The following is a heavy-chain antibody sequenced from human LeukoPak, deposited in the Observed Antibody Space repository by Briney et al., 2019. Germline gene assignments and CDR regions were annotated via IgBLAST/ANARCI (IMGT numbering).Heavy chain of an antibody. CDR1: GGSISSYY. CDR3: AGGGYDGSGNDFSFDP. J-gene: IGHJ5*02. V-gene: IGHV4-59*01. D-gene: IGHD3-10*01. Sequence: SETLSLNCTVSGGSISSYYWRWIRQPPGRGRVWFGYIYYSGSTNYQPSLKSRVTISVNTSKNQFSLTLSSVTAAATAWYCWAGGGYDGSGNDFSFDPWGQGTLVTVSS. CDR2: IYYSGST.